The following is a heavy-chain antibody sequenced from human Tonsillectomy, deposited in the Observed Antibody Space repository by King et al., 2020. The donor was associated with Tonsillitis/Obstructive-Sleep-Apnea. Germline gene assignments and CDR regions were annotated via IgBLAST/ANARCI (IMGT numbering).Heavy chain of an antibody. CDR1: GVTLGNYA. Sequence: VQLVESGGGLEQPGGSLRLSCAASGVTLGNYALSWVRQAPGKGLEWVSAISGSGGRTYYAGSVKGRFTVSRDNSKNTLYLQMTSLRADDTAVYFCAKEGDYSSDYYYYYMDVWGKGTTVTVSS. CDR2: ISGSGGRT. J-gene: IGHJ6*03. V-gene: IGHV3-23*04. D-gene: IGHD4-11*01. CDR3: AKEGDYSSDYYYYYMDV.